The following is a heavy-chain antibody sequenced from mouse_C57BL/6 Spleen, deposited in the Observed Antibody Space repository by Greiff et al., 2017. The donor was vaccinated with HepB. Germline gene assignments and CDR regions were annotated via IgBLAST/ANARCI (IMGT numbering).Heavy chain of an antibody. D-gene: IGHD1-1*01. CDR1: GYTFTSYW. CDR3: ARVITKDYAMDY. CDR2: IDPSDSYT. Sequence: VQLQQPGAELVMPGASVKLSCKASGYTFTSYWMHWVKQRPGQGLEWIGEIDPSDSYTNYNQKFKGKSTLTVDKSSSTAYMQLSSLTSEDSAVYYCARVITKDYAMDYWGQGTSVTVSS. J-gene: IGHJ4*01. V-gene: IGHV1-69*01.